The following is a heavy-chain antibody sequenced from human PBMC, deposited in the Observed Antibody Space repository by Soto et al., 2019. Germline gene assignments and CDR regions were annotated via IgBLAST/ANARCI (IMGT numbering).Heavy chain of an antibody. CDR3: AKEVWELLGTYYFDY. Sequence: VGSLRLSCAASGFTFSSYGMHWVRQAPGKGLEWVAVISYDGSNKYYADSVKGRFTISRDNSKNTLYLQMNSLRAGDTAVYYCAKEVWELLGTYYFDYWGQGTLVTVSS. V-gene: IGHV3-30*18. CDR2: ISYDGSNK. CDR1: GFTFSSYG. D-gene: IGHD1-26*01. J-gene: IGHJ4*02.